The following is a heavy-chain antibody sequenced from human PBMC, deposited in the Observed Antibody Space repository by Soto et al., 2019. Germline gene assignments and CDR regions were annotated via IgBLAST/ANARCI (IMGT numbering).Heavy chain of an antibody. V-gene: IGHV3-15*01. CDR3: TTDSGYGRSSLYFDY. CDR1: GFTFSNAW. J-gene: IGHJ4*02. CDR2: IKSKTDGGTI. Sequence: EVQLVESGGGLVKPGGSLRLSCAASGFTFSNAWMTWVRQAPGKGLEWVGRIKSKTDGGTIDYAAPVKGRFTVSRDDSETNLYLQMNSLKTEDTAVYYCTTDSGYGRSSLYFDYWGQGTQVTFSS. D-gene: IGHD1-26*01.